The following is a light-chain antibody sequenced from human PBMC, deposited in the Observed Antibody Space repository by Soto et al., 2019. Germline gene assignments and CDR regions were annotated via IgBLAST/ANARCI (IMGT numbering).Light chain of an antibody. J-gene: IGKJ2*01. CDR3: QQYDNLPYT. V-gene: IGKV1-33*01. Sequence: DIQMTQSQSSLSASVGDRVTITCQASQVISNYLNWYQQKPGKAPKLLIYDASNLETGVPSRFSGSGSGTDFTFTISSLQPEDIATYYCQQYDNLPYTFGQGT. CDR2: DAS. CDR1: QVISNY.